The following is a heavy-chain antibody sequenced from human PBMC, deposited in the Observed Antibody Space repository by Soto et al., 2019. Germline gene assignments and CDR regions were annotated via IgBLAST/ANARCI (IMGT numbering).Heavy chain of an antibody. D-gene: IGHD1-26*01. CDR2: INAYNGNT. J-gene: IGHJ5*02. CDR3: ARVPLSGSSSGWFDP. V-gene: IGHV1-18*01. Sequence: ASVKASCKASGDTFTSYGISWVRQAPGQGLEWMGWINAYNGNTNYAQKLQGRVTMTTDTSTSTAYMELRSLRSDDTAVYYCARVPLSGSSSGWFDPWGQGTLVTVSS. CDR1: GDTFTSYG.